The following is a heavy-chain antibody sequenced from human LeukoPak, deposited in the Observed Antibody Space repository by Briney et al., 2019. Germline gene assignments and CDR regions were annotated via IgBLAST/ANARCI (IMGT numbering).Heavy chain of an antibody. CDR2: ISAYNGNT. D-gene: IGHD1-1*01. V-gene: IGHV1-18*01. CDR1: GYTFTSYG. J-gene: IGHJ6*02. Sequence: GASVNVSCKASGYTFTSYGISWVRQAPGQGLEWMGWISAYNGNTNYAQKLQGRVTMTTDTSTSTAYMELRSLRSDDTAVYYCAGPRYPNYYGIDVWGQGTTVTVSS. CDR3: AGPRYPNYYGIDV.